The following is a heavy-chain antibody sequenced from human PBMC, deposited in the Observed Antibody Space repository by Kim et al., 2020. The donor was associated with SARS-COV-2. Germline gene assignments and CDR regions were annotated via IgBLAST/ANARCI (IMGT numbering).Heavy chain of an antibody. D-gene: IGHD3-3*01. V-gene: IGHV3-64*01. CDR2: ISSNGGST. Sequence: GGSLRLSCAASGFTFSSYAMHWVRQAPGKGLEYVSAISSNGGSTYYANSVKGRFTISRDNSKNTLYLQMVSLRAEDMAVYYCARAGGITIFGVVPSGYYYMSVWGKGTTVTLSS. CDR3: ARAGGITIFGVVPSGYYYMSV. CDR1: GFTFSSYA. J-gene: IGHJ6*03.